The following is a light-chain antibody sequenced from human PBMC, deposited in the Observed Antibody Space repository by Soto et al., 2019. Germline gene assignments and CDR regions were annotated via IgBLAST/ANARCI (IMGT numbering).Light chain of an antibody. Sequence: AIQMTQFPASLSASVGDRVTITCRASQGIRDELAWYQQKPGKAPNLLIYGASRLESGVPSRFSGSGSGTDFSLTIYSLRPEDSATYICLQDYNYPRTFGQGTKLQIK. V-gene: IGKV1-6*01. CDR2: GAS. CDR1: QGIRDE. CDR3: LQDYNYPRT. J-gene: IGKJ2*01.